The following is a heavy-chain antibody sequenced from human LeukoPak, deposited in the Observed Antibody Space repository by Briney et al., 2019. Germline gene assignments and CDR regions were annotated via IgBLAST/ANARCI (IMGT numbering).Heavy chain of an antibody. D-gene: IGHD1-1*01. J-gene: IGHJ4*02. Sequence: GRSLRLSCAASGFTFSSNAIHWVRQAPGKGLEWVAAISYDGGNTYYADSVKGRFTISRDNSKNTLYLQMNSLRAEDTAVYYCAKEGTGIHFDYWGQGTLVTVSS. CDR3: AKEGTGIHFDY. CDR1: GFTFSSNA. CDR2: ISYDGGNT. V-gene: IGHV3-30-3*01.